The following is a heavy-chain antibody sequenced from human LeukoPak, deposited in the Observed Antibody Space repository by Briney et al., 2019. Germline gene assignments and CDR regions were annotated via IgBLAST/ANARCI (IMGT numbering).Heavy chain of an antibody. CDR2: ISSAGSYT. J-gene: IGHJ4*02. CDR3: ARDKGDYHTSGSLFIF. CDR1: GFTFSSCS. D-gene: IGHD3-22*01. Sequence: GGSLRLSCAASGFTFSSCSMNWVRQAPGKGLEWVSSISSAGSYTYYTDSVKGRFTISRDNAKNSLYLQMNSLRAEDTAVYYCARDKGDYHTSGSLFIFGGQGTLVTVSS. V-gene: IGHV3-21*04.